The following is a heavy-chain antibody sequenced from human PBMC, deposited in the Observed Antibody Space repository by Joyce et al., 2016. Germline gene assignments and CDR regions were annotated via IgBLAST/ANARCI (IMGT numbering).Heavy chain of an antibody. CDR3: ARNRGSSGRHDAFDI. Sequence: QVQLQESGPGLVQPSETLSLTCTVSGGSVSNYFGSWIRQPPGKGLEWIGYIYYSGRTKYNPSLKSRITISVDTSKKQFSLNLSSVTAADTAVYYCARNRGSSGRHDAFDIWGQGTMVTVSS. V-gene: IGHV4-59*02. CDR1: GGSVSNYF. CDR2: IYYSGRT. D-gene: IGHD3-22*01. J-gene: IGHJ3*02.